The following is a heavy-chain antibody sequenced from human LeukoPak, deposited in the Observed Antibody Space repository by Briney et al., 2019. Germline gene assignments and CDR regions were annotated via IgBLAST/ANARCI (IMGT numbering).Heavy chain of an antibody. Sequence: PGGSLRLSCAASGFTSRDYNMSSIRQTPQKRHERVSYISSSGSTIYYADSVKGRFTSSRDNAKNSLYLQMNSLRAEDTAVYDGAREGYSSSSPYYYYGMDVWGQGTTVTVSS. J-gene: IGHJ6*02. CDR3: AREGYSSSSPYYYYGMDV. CDR2: ISSSGSTI. CDR1: GFTSRDYN. V-gene: IGHV3-11*01. D-gene: IGHD6-6*01.